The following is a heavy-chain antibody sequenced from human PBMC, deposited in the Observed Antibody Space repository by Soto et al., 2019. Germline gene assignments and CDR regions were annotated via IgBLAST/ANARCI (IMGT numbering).Heavy chain of an antibody. CDR1: GGSISSSSYY. CDR3: GGYEPTPKTDY. CDR2: SFYSGSN. Sequence: QRQLLEAGPGLVNPSETLSLTCTVDGGSISSSSYYWGWIRQPPGKGLEWIGSSFYSGSNYYNPSLKSRFTSSVDTSKNQFSLRLSSVTAADTAVYYCGGYEPTPKTDYWGQGTLVTVSS. V-gene: IGHV4-39*01. D-gene: IGHD6-13*01. J-gene: IGHJ4*02.